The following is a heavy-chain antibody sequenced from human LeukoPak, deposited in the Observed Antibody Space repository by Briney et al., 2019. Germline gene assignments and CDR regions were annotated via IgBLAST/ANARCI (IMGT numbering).Heavy chain of an antibody. Sequence: SVKDSCKASGGTFSIYAISSVRQAPGQGLEWMGGIIPIFGTANYAQKFQGRVTITAYESTSTAYMELSSLRSEDTAVYYCAWSAAAEANPCDYWGPGTLVTVSS. J-gene: IGHJ4*01. CDR3: AWSAAAEANPCDY. V-gene: IGHV1-69*13. D-gene: IGHD6-13*01. CDR2: IIPIFGTA. CDR1: GGTFSIYA.